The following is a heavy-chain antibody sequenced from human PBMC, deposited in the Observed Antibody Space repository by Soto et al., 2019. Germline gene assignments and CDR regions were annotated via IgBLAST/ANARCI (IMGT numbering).Heavy chain of an antibody. J-gene: IGHJ4*02. Sequence: SGGSLRLSCAASGFSVGTNYMSWVRQAPEKGLEYVSVIFSDGDIYYADSVKGRFTISRDTSGNTLHLQMNSLRVEDTAVYYCARAPCWSCVSCSHEYWGQGTLVTVSS. D-gene: IGHD2-15*01. CDR2: IFSDGDI. CDR1: GFSVGTNY. CDR3: ARAPCWSCVSCSHEY. V-gene: IGHV3-53*01.